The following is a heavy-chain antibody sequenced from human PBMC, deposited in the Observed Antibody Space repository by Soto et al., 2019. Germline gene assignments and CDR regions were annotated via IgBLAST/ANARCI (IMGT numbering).Heavy chain of an antibody. D-gene: IGHD3-3*01. CDR2: ISHDGSNE. Sequence: VQLVESGGGVVQPGRSLRLSCAASGFTFSTYGMHWVRQAPGKGLEWVALISHDGSNEHYADSVRGRFTISRDNSKNTLFLQMSSLRAEDTAVYFCARALGQYYDYWSGYPWGQGTLVTVSS. J-gene: IGHJ5*02. CDR3: ARALGQYYDYWSGYP. CDR1: GFTFSTYG. V-gene: IGHV3-30*03.